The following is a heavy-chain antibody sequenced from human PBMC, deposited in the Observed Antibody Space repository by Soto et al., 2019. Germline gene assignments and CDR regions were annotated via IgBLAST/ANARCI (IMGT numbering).Heavy chain of an antibody. J-gene: IGHJ6*02. Sequence: GESLKISCAASGFTFSSYSMNWVRQAPGKGLEWVSYISSSSSTIYYADSVKGRFTISRDNAKNSLYLQMNSLRDEDTAVYYCARDFIGSDSSGYYRPDYYYGMDVWGQGTTVTVSS. CDR2: ISSSSSTI. D-gene: IGHD3-22*01. CDR1: GFTFSSYS. CDR3: ARDFIGSDSSGYYRPDYYYGMDV. V-gene: IGHV3-48*02.